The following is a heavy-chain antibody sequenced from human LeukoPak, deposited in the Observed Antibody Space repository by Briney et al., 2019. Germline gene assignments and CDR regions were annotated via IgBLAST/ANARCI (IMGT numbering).Heavy chain of an antibody. V-gene: IGHV3-23*01. CDR1: GFTFSNYA. CDR3: ARDVEARISAAGTFDY. Sequence: GGSLRLSCAASGFTFSNYAMSWVRQAPGKGLEWVSVISGLGGSTYYADSVEGRFAISRDNSKSTLWLQMNSLRADDTAIYYCARDVEARISAAGTFDYWGQGSLVTVSS. CDR2: ISGLGGST. J-gene: IGHJ4*02. D-gene: IGHD6-13*01.